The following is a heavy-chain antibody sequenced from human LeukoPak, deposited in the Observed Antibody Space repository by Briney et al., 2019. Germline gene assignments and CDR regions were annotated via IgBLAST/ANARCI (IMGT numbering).Heavy chain of an antibody. Sequence: SETLSLTCTVSGGSINSHYWSWIRQPPGKGLEWIGYVFYPGSTNYNPSLKSRVTMSLDTSRDQFSLRLTSVSAADTAIYYCASRPADSTWYGVFDYWSQGTLVTVSS. D-gene: IGHD6-13*01. J-gene: IGHJ4*02. CDR3: ASRPADSTWYGVFDY. V-gene: IGHV4-59*11. CDR1: GGSINSHY. CDR2: VFYPGST.